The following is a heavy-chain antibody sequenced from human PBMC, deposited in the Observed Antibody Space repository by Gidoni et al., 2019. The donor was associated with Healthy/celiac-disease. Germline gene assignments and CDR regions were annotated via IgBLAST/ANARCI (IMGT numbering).Heavy chain of an antibody. CDR2: IYYSGST. D-gene: IGHD2-15*01. J-gene: IGHJ2*01. Sequence: QVQLQESGPGLVKPSQTLSLTCTVSVGSISSGGYYWSWIRQHPGKGLEWIGYIYYSGSTYYNPSLKSRVTISVDTSKNQFSLKLSSVTAADTAVYYCASTVRSFYWYFDPWGRGTLVTVSS. CDR3: ASTVRSFYWYFDP. CDR1: VGSISSGGYY. V-gene: IGHV4-31*03.